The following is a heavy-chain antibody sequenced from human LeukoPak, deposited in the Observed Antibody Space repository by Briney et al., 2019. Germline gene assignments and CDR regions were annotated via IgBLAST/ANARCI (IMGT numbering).Heavy chain of an antibody. Sequence: PSETLSLTCTVSGGSIDNYYWSWIRQPPGKGLEWIGYIYYSGNTYYIPSLKSRVTISVDTSKNQFSLKLSSVTAADTAVYYCARGKRYCSSTSCYTLNWFDPWGQGTLVTVSS. D-gene: IGHD2-2*02. CDR2: IYYSGNT. J-gene: IGHJ5*02. CDR1: GGSIDNYY. CDR3: ARGKRYCSSTSCYTLNWFDP. V-gene: IGHV4-59*12.